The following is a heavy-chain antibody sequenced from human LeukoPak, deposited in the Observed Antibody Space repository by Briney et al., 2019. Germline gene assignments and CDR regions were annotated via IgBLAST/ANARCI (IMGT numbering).Heavy chain of an antibody. CDR1: GYTFTGYY. CDR3: AREIYCSSTSCYMGGDWFDP. CDR2: INPNSGGT. J-gene: IGHJ5*02. D-gene: IGHD2-2*02. Sequence: GASVKVSCKASGYTFTGYYMHWVRQAPGQGLEWMGWINPNSGGTNYAQKLQGRVTMTTDTSTSTAYMELRSLRSDDTAVYYCAREIYCSSTSCYMGGDWFDPWGQGTLVTVSS. V-gene: IGHV1-2*02.